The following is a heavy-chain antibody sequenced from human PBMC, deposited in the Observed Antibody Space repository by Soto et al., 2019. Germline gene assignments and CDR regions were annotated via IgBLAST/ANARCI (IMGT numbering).Heavy chain of an antibody. Sequence: QVQLVQSGAEVKKPGASVKVSCKASGYTFTGYYIHWVRQAPGQGLEWMGWINPNNGDTNYAQKFQGRVSMTRDTSTSTAYMELSSLRFDDTAVYYCARHSGYDYVFDYWGQGTLVTGSS. J-gene: IGHJ4*02. V-gene: IGHV1-2*02. D-gene: IGHD5-12*01. CDR1: GYTFTGYY. CDR3: ARHSGYDYVFDY. CDR2: INPNNGDT.